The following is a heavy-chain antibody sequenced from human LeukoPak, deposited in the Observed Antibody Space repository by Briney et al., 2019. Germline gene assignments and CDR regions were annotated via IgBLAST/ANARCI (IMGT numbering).Heavy chain of an antibody. Sequence: GGSLRLSCAASGFTFSSYGMHWVRQAPGKGLEWVAVISYDGSNKYYADSVKGRFTISRDNAKNSLYLQMNSLRAEDTAVYYCARDSEGSSSFYYYYYMDVWGKGTTVTVSS. CDR2: ISYDGSNK. D-gene: IGHD6-6*01. CDR3: ARDSEGSSSFYYYYYMDV. V-gene: IGHV3-30*03. CDR1: GFTFSSYG. J-gene: IGHJ6*03.